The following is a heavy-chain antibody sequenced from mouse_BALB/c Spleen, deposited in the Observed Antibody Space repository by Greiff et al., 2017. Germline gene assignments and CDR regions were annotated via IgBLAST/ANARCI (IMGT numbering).Heavy chain of an antibody. CDR3: ARDGNYGAWFAY. CDR1: GFTFSSFG. J-gene: IGHJ3*01. CDR2: ISSGSSTI. Sequence: EVQGVESGGGLVQPGGSRKLSCAASGFTFSSFGMHWVRQAPEKGLEWVAYISSGSSTIYYADTVKGRFTISRDNPKNTLFLQMTSLRSEDTAMYYCARDGNYGAWFAYWGQGTLVTVSA. V-gene: IGHV5-17*02. D-gene: IGHD2-1*01.